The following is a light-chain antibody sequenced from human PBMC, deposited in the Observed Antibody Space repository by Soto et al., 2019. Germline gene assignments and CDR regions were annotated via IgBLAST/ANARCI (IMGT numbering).Light chain of an antibody. CDR3: GTWDSSLSAL. V-gene: IGLV1-51*02. CDR2: ENN. Sequence: QSVLTQPPSVSAAPGQKVTISCSGSSSNIGNSYVSWYQQLPGTAPRLLIYENNKRPSGIPDRFSDSKSGTSATLDITELQTGDEADYYCGTWDSSLSALFGGGTKVTVL. CDR1: SSNIGNSY. J-gene: IGLJ3*02.